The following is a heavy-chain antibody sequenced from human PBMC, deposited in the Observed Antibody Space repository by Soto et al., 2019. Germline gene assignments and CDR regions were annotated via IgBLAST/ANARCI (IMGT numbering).Heavy chain of an antibody. CDR1: GGSISSYY. CDR2: IYYSGST. V-gene: IGHV4-59*01. CDR3: ARGRVGYSYGNYYYGMDV. D-gene: IGHD5-18*01. Sequence: SETLSLTCTVSGGSISSYYWSWIRQPPGKGLEWIGYIYYSGSTNYNPSLKSRVTISVDTSKNQFSLKLSSVTAADTAVYYCARGRVGYSYGNYYYGMDVWGQGTTVT. J-gene: IGHJ6*02.